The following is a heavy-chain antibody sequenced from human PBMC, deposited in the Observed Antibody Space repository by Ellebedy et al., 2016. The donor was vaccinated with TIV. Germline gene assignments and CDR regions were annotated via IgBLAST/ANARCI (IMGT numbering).Heavy chain of an antibody. Sequence: PGGSLRLSCAASGFTFSTYSMNWVRQAPGKGLEWVSSITSSSSFIYYADSGEGRFTISRDNAKNSLYLQMNSLRAEDTAVYYCARGPYYYDSSGFYSEYWGQGTLVTVSS. CDR1: GFTFSTYS. J-gene: IGHJ4*02. V-gene: IGHV3-21*01. CDR3: ARGPYYYDSSGFYSEY. CDR2: ITSSSSFI. D-gene: IGHD3-22*01.